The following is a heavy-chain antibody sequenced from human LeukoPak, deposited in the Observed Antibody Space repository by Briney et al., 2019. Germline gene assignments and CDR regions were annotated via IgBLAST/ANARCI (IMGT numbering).Heavy chain of an antibody. J-gene: IGHJ3*02. V-gene: IGHV5-10-1*01. CDR1: GYSFTSYW. Sequence: GESLKISCKGSGYSFTSYWISWVRQMPGKGLEWMGRIDPSDSYTNYSPSFQVHVTISADKSISTAYLQWSSLKASDTAMYYCARQEASDDAFDIWGQGTMVTVSS. CDR2: IDPSDSYT. CDR3: ARQEASDDAFDI.